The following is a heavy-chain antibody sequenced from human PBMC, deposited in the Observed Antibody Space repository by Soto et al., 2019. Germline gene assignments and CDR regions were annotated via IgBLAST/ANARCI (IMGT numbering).Heavy chain of an antibody. V-gene: IGHV1-69*12. CDR1: GGTFSSYA. Sequence: QVQLVQSGAEVKKPGSSVKVYCKASGGTFSSYAISWVRRAPGQGLEWMGGIIPIFGTANYAQKFQGRVTITADESTSTAYMELSSLRSEDTAVYYCARDIAGRYYFDYWGQGTLVTVSS. J-gene: IGHJ4*02. CDR2: IIPIFGTA. CDR3: ARDIAGRYYFDY. D-gene: IGHD6-13*01.